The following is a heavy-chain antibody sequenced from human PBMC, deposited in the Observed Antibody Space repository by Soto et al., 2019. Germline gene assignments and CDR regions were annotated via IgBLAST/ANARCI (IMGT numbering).Heavy chain of an antibody. J-gene: IGHJ6*02. CDR3: ARPLRSITGATPHYGMDV. CDR2: INPNSGGT. V-gene: IGHV1-2*04. CDR1: GYTFTGYY. Sequence: ASVKVSCKASGYTFTGYYMHWVRQAPGQGLEWMGWINPNSGGTNYAQKFQGWVTMTRDTSISTAYMELSRLRSDDTAVYYCARPLRSITGATPHYGMDVWGQGTTVTVSS. D-gene: IGHD1-7*01.